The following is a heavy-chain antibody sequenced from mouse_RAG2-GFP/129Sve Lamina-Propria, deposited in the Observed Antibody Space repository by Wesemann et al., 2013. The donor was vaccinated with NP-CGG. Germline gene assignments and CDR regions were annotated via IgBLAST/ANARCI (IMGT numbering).Heavy chain of an antibody. V-gene: IGHV1-26*01. Sequence: EVQLQQSGPELVKPGASVKISCKASGYTFTDYYMNWVKQSHGKSLEWIGDINPNNGGTSYNQKFKGKATLTVDKSSNTAYMELRSLTSEDSAVYYCARGWLPDYWGQGTTLTVSS. CDR3: ARGWLPDY. CDR2: INPNNGGT. D-gene: IGHD2-3*01. CDR1: GYTFTDYY. J-gene: IGHJ2*01.